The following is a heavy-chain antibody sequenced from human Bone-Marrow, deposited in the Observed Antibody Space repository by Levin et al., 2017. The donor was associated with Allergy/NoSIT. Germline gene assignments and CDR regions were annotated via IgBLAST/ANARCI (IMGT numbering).Heavy chain of an antibody. J-gene: IGHJ4*02. CDR1: SGSFMSYY. D-gene: IGHD3-22*01. V-gene: IGHV4-34*01. Sequence: PSETLSLTCGVNSGSFMSYYWTWIRQTPGKGLEWIGEVTHSGNTNYNPSLESRVSMSVDTAKNTFSLRLTSVTAADSGVYYCARRWRSSDNRPFSYWGQGTQVTVSS. CDR3: ARRWRSSDNRPFSY. CDR2: VTHSGNT.